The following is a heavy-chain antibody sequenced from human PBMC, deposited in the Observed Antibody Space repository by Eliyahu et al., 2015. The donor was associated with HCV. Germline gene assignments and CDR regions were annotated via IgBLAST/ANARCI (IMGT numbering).Heavy chain of an antibody. CDR1: GGSXPXXY. CDR2: IHYSGST. J-gene: IGHJ5*02. CDR3: ASGGGGIAVAGTGGWFDP. Sequence: QVQLQESGPGLVQPSETLSLTCXVPGGSXPXXYWSWXRQPPGKELEWIGYIHYSGSTNYNPSLKSRVTISVDTSKNQFSLKLSSVTAADTAVYYCASGGGGIAVAGTGGWFDPWGQGTLVTVSS. V-gene: IGHV4-59*01. D-gene: IGHD6-19*01.